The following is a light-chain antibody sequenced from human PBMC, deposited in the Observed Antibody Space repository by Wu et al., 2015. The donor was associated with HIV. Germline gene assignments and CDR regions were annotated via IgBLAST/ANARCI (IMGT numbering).Light chain of an antibody. CDR1: QSLGTY. CDR3: QQRTNWLLT. Sequence: EIVLTQSPATLSSSPGERVTLSCRASQSLGTYLAWYQQKPGQAPRLLIYGAPSRATGIPDRFTASGSGTDFILTISSLEPEDFAVYYCQQRTNWLLTFGGGTRVEIK. CDR2: GAP. J-gene: IGKJ4*01. V-gene: IGKV3-11*01.